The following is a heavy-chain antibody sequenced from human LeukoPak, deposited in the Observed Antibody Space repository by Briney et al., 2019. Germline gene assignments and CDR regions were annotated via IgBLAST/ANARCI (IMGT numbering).Heavy chain of an antibody. CDR2: IRYDGSNK. V-gene: IGHV3-30*02. D-gene: IGHD3-22*01. Sequence: GGSLSLSYAASGFTFSRYGMHWVRQAPGKGLEWVAFIRYDGSNKYYADSVKGRFTISRDNSKNTLYLQMNSLRAEDTAVYYCAGDSSGYARENYYFDYWGQGTLVTVSS. J-gene: IGHJ4*02. CDR1: GFTFSRYG. CDR3: AGDSSGYARENYYFDY.